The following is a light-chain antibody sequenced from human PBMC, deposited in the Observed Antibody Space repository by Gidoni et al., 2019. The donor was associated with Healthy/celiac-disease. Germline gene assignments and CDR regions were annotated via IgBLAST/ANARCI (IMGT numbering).Light chain of an antibody. Sequence: AIRLTQSPSPFSASTGDRVTINCRASQGISSYLAWYQQKPGKAPKLLIYAASTLQSGVPSRFSGSGSGTYFTLTISCLQSEDFATYYCQQYYSYPFTFGPGTKVDIK. CDR2: AAS. CDR3: QQYYSYPFT. J-gene: IGKJ3*01. CDR1: QGISSY. V-gene: IGKV1-8*01.